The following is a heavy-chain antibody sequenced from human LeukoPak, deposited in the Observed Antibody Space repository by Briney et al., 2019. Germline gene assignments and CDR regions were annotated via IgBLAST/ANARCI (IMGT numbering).Heavy chain of an antibody. D-gene: IGHD6-6*01. CDR2: MNPNSGNT. V-gene: IGHV1-8*03. CDR3: ARWSRYSSSSSVGAFDI. CDR1: GYTFTSYD. Sequence: ASVKVSCKASGYTFTSYDINWVRQATGQGLEWMGWMNPNSGNTGYAQKFQGRVTITRNTSISTAYMELSSLRSEDTAVYYCARWSRYSSSSSVGAFDIWGQGTMVTVSS. J-gene: IGHJ3*02.